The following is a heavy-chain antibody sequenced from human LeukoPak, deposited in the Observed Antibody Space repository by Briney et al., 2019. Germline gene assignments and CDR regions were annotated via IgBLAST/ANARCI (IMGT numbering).Heavy chain of an antibody. CDR2: VYYTGIT. Sequence: SETLSLTCTVSGVSINTYFWSWIRQPPGKGLDWIGYVYYTGITNYNPSLKSRVSISLDTSKNQFSLRLNSVTAAETAVYYCASQLGGTTFHWGQGTLVTVSS. J-gene: IGHJ4*02. CDR3: ASQLGGTTFH. V-gene: IGHV4-59*01. D-gene: IGHD1/OR15-1a*01. CDR1: GVSINTYF.